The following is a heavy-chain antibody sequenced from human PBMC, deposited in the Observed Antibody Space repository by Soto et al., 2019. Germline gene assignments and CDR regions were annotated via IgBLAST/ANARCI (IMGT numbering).Heavy chain of an antibody. V-gene: IGHV3-23*01. Sequence: EVQLLESGGGLVQPGGSLRLSCAASGSTFSSYAMSWVRQAPGKGLEWVSAISGSGGSTYYADSVKGRFTISRDNSKNTLYLQMNSLRAEDTAVYYCAKVVDILTELDVWGQGTTVTVSS. D-gene: IGHD3-9*01. J-gene: IGHJ6*02. CDR3: AKVVDILTELDV. CDR1: GSTFSSYA. CDR2: ISGSGGST.